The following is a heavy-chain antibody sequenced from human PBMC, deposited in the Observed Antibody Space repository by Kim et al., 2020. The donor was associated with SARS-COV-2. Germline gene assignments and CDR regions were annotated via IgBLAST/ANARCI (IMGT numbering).Heavy chain of an antibody. Sequence: DASDESYADTVKDRFTISRDNARNTLYHQMNNLRVEDTAVYYCAKGGGFDNWGQGTLVTVSS. CDR3: AKGGGFDN. D-gene: IGHD3-16*01. V-gene: IGHV3-7*01. CDR2: DASDE. J-gene: IGHJ4*02.